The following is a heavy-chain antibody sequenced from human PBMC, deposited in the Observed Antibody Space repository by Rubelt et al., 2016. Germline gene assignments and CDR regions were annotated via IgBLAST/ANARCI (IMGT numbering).Heavy chain of an antibody. CDR1: GFTFSSYG. Sequence: QVQLVESGGGVVQPGRSLRLSCAASGFTFSSYGMHWVRQAPGKGLEWVSAISGSGGSTYYADSVKGRFTISRDNSKNTLYLQMNSLRAEDTAVYYCAREAPMVRGRLFLHAFDIWGQGTMVTVSS. D-gene: IGHD3-10*01. V-gene: IGHV3-NL1*01. CDR2: ISGSGGST. J-gene: IGHJ3*02. CDR3: AREAPMVRGRLFLHAFDI.